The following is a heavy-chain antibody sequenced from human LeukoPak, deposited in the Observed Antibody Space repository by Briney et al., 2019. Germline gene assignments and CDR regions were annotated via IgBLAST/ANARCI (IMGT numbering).Heavy chain of an antibody. V-gene: IGHV1-2*02. CDR2: INPSSGGT. CDR1: GYSFTSYY. CDR3: ARDRGSSWYVDY. J-gene: IGHJ4*02. Sequence: GASVKVSCKTSGYSFTSYYIHWVRQAPGQGLEWMGWINPSSGGTEFEQKFQGRVTMNGDTSISTAYMELSRLRSDDTAVYYCARDRGSSWYVDYWGQGTLVTVSS. D-gene: IGHD6-13*01.